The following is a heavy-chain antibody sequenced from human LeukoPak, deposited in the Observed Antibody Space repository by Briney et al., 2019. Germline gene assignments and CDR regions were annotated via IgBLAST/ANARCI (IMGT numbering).Heavy chain of an antibody. D-gene: IGHD3-10*01. CDR2: IYTSGST. Sequence: PSETLSLTCTVSGGSISSGSYYWSWIRQPAGKGLEWIGRIYTSGSTNYNPSLKSRVTISVDTSKNQFSLKLSSVTAADTAVYYCARHRGLGDPSKYFDPWGQGTLVTVSS. CDR3: ARHRGLGDPSKYFDP. J-gene: IGHJ5*02. V-gene: IGHV4-61*02. CDR1: GGSISSGSYY.